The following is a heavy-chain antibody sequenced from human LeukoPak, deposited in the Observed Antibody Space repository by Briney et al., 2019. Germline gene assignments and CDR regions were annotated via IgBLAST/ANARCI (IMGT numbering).Heavy chain of an antibody. V-gene: IGHV1-2*02. CDR3: ASGNEWELFDY. CDR2: INPNSGGT. CDR1: VYIFTGYY. D-gene: IGHD1-26*01. J-gene: IGHJ4*02. Sequence: GASVNVSCKASVYIFTGYYMHWVRQAPGQGLEWMGWINPNSGGTNYAQKFQGRVTTTRDTSISTAYMELSRLRSDDTAVYFCASGNEWELFDYWGQGTLVTVSS.